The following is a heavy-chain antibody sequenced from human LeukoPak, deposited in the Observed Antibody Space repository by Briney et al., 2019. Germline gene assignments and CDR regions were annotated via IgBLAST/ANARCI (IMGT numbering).Heavy chain of an antibody. CDR2: INPNTGDT. J-gene: IGHJ5*02. Sequence: PWASVMVSCKASGYTFTAYYVHWVRQAPGQGLEWIGWINPNTGDTNYAPKFQGRVTMIKDTSTNSAYMELNKLTSDDTAVYYCGRGNKSFDPWGQGTLVTVSS. CDR1: GYTFTAYY. V-gene: IGHV1-2*02. CDR3: GRGNKSFDP.